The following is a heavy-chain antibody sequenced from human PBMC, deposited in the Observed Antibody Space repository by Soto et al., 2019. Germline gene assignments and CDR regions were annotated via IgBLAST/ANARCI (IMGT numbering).Heavy chain of an antibody. V-gene: IGHV4-61*01. CDR1: GGSVTNSSYY. Sequence: SETLSLTCTVSGGSVTNSSYYWSWIRQPPGKGLEWIGYIYYSGSTNYNPSLKSRVTISVDTSKNQFSLKLSSVTAADTAVYYCARGQLLTFNWFDPWGQGTLVTVSS. J-gene: IGHJ5*02. D-gene: IGHD2-2*01. CDR2: IYYSGST. CDR3: ARGQLLTFNWFDP.